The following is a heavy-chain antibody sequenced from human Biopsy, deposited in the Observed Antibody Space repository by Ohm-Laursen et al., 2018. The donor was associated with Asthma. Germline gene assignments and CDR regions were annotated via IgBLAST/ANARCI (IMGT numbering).Heavy chain of an antibody. J-gene: IGHJ6*02. Sequence: SVKVSCKASGYTFNSAGITWVRQAPGQGLEWMGWISVYNGNTKVAQKLQDRVTMITDTSTSTAYMELRSLRSDDTAVYFCARAVDYSHYYGIDVWGQGTTVPSP. V-gene: IGHV1-18*01. CDR2: ISVYNGNT. CDR3: ARAVDYSHYYGIDV. D-gene: IGHD3-10*01. CDR1: GYTFNSAG.